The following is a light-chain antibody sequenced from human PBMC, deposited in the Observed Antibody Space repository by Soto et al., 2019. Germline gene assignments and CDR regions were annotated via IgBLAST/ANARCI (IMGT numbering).Light chain of an antibody. Sequence: IMMTQSPYSLSVSAGEGATLSCRVSQSIRSNLAWYQQRPGQAPRLLMYGASTWADGIPARFTGSGSGTEFTLTTISLQSEEFAVYYCQQYNNWPPITFGQGTRLEI. CDR2: GAS. CDR3: QQYNNWPPIT. J-gene: IGKJ5*01. CDR1: QSIRSN. V-gene: IGKV3-15*01.